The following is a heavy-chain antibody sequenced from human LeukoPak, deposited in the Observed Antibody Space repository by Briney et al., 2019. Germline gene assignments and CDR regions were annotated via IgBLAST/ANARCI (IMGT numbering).Heavy chain of an antibody. Sequence: GGSLRLSCAASGFTFSNYAMSWVRQAPGKGLEWVSAMSGSGGSTYYVDSVKGRFTISRDNSKNTLYLEMNSLRAEDTAVYHCAKGRSTSCYSASDIWGQGTMVTVSS. CDR1: GFTFSNYA. V-gene: IGHV3-23*01. D-gene: IGHD2-2*02. CDR3: AKGRSTSCYSASDI. J-gene: IGHJ3*02. CDR2: MSGSGGST.